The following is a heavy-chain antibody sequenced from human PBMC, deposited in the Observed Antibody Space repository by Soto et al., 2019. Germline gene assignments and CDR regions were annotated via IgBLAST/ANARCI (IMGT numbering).Heavy chain of an antibody. J-gene: IGHJ4*02. CDR3: ARGYHSSGFPPLVDY. D-gene: IGHD3-22*01. Sequence: QVQLVQSGAEVKKPGASVKVSCKASGYTFTSYYMHWVRQAPGQGLEWMGIVNPSGGSTSYAQKFQGRVTMTRDTSTSTVYMELSSLRSEDTAVYYCARGYHSSGFPPLVDYWGQGTLVTVSS. V-gene: IGHV1-46*01. CDR1: GYTFTSYY. CDR2: VNPSGGST.